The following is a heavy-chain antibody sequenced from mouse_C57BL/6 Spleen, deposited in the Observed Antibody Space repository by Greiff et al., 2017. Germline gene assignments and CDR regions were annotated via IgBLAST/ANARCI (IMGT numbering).Heavy chain of an antibody. CDR2: INPGSGGT. CDR1: GYAFPNYL. CDR3: ARDDGYYGRWFAD. D-gene: IGHD2-3*01. Sequence: VQLKESGAELVRPGTSVKVSCKASGYAFPNYLIEWVKQRPGQGLEWIGVINPGSGGTNYNEKFKGKATLTADKSSSTAYMQLSSLTSEDSAVYVCARDDGYYGRWFADWGQGTLVSVSA. J-gene: IGHJ3*01. V-gene: IGHV1-54*01.